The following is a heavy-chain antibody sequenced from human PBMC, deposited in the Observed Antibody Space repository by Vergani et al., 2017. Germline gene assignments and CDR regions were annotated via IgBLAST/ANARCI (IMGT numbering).Heavy chain of an antibody. CDR3: ARLGVYYDSSGYQY. D-gene: IGHD3-22*01. J-gene: IGHJ4*02. Sequence: QVQLQESGPGLVKPSQTLSLTCTVSGGSISSGSYYWSWIRQPAGKGLEWIGRIYTSGSTNYNPSLKSRVTISVDTSKNQFSLKLSSVTAEDTAVYYCARLGVYYDSSGYQYWGEGTLVTVSS. CDR2: IYTSGST. V-gene: IGHV4-61*02. CDR1: GGSISSGSYY.